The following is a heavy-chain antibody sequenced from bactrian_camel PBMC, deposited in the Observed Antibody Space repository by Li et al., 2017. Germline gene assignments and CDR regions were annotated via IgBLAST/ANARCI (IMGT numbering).Heavy chain of an antibody. J-gene: IGHJ4*01. V-gene: IGHV3S1*01. CDR2: IDGDNTT. CDR1: GDSYSTGC. D-gene: IGHD2*01. Sequence: HVQLVESGGDSVQAGESLRLSCVVSGDSYSTGCMAWYRRAPGKERLGVAAIDGDNTTEYVDSVKGRFTVSADNAKKTLYLQMNNLKTEDTAVYFCGTDCADIVIVTTAINPLYTYEGQGTQVTVS.